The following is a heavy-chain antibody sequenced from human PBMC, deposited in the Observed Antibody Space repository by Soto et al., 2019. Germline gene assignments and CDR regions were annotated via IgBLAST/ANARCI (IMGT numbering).Heavy chain of an antibody. D-gene: IGHD2-15*01. V-gene: IGHV3-21*01. CDR2: ISSGSSNI. Sequence: EVQLVESGGCLVKPGGSLTLSCAGSGFAFRSYNMNWVRQPPGKGLEWVASISSGSSNIYYADSVNGRFTISRDNAKDSLYLQMDSLRAEDSAVYYCASATVVAGTFDFWGQGTLLTVSS. CDR1: GFAFRSYN. J-gene: IGHJ4*02. CDR3: ASATVVAGTFDF.